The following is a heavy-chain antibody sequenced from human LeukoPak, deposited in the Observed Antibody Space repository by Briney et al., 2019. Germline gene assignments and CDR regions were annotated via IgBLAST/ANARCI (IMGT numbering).Heavy chain of an antibody. D-gene: IGHD2-2*01. CDR1: GGSLRFYY. J-gene: IGHJ4*02. V-gene: IGHV4-34*01. CDR3: ASASEYEYYLDH. CDR2: INHRGST. Sequence: PAETLSLTCAVWGGSLRFYYESGIPQPPGEGREGIVEINHRGSTNYNRSLKSRVTISVDTCKNQFSLNLSSLAAADTGVYYCASASEYEYYLDHSRQPTMVSVSS.